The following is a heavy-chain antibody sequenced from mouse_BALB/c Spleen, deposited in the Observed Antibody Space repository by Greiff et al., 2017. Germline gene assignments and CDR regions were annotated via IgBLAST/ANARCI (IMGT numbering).Heavy chain of an antibody. CDR3: AKNYGDY. CDR2: INPSSGYT. Sequence: QVQLQQSGAELARPGASVKLSCKASGYTFTSYWMQWVKQRPGQGLEWIGYINPSSGYTEYNQKFKDKTTLTADKSSSTAYMQLSSLTSEDSAVYYCAKNYGDYWGQGTTLTVSA. CDR1: GYTFTSYW. V-gene: IGHV1-4*02. J-gene: IGHJ2*01.